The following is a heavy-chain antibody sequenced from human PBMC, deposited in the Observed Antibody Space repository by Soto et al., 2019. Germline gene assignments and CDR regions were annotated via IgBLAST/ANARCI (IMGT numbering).Heavy chain of an antibody. CDR1: GFTVSSNY. D-gene: IGHD4-4*01. J-gene: IGHJ4*02. Sequence: GGSLSLSCAASGFTVSSNYMSWVRQAPGKGLEWVSVIYSGGSTYYADSVKGRFTISRDNSKNTLYLQMNSLRAEDTAVYYCAREGSVIDYWGQGALVTVSS. CDR3: AREGSVIDY. V-gene: IGHV3-66*01. CDR2: IYSGGST.